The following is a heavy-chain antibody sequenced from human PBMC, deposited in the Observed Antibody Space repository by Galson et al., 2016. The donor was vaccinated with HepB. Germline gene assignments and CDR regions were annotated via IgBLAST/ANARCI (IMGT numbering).Heavy chain of an antibody. V-gene: IGHV3-30*18. CDR2: VSFNGKVQ. D-gene: IGHD6-19*01. CDR3: AKEPQKYSSGWYYYN. J-gene: IGHJ4*02. CDR1: GFTFGDYG. Sequence: SLRLSCAASGFTFGDYGMHWVRQAPGKGPEWVGGVSFNGKVQYYADSVKGRFTISRDNSKNTLYLQMDSLRVEDTALYYCAKEPQKYSSGWYYYNWGQGALVTVSS.